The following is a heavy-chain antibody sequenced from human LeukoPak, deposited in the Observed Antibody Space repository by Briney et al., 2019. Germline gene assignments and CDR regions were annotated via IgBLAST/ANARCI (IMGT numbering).Heavy chain of an antibody. V-gene: IGHV1-69*06. D-gene: IGHD6-19*01. J-gene: IGHJ4*02. Sequence: SAKVSCKASGGTFSSYAIIWVRQAPGQGLEWMGGIIPILGTANYAQKFQGRVTITADRSTSTAYMELSSLRSEDTAVYYCARMEGIAVAGHQGYFDYWGQGTLVTVSS. CDR1: GGTFSSYA. CDR3: ARMEGIAVAGHQGYFDY. CDR2: IIPILGTA.